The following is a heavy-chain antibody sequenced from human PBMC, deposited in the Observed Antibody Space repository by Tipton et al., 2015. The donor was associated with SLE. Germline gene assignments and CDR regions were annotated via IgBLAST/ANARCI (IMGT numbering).Heavy chain of an antibody. CDR2: IKQDGSEK. CDR3: ARKGCSGDNCYSDY. CDR1: GFTFSSHW. J-gene: IGHJ4*02. V-gene: IGHV3-7*01. D-gene: IGHD2-15*01. Sequence: SLRLSCVASGFTFSSHWMSWVRQSPGKGLEWVANIKQDGSEKYYVDSVKGRFTISRDNAKNSLYLQMSSLRAEDTAVYFCARKGCSGDNCYSDYWGQGTLVTVSS.